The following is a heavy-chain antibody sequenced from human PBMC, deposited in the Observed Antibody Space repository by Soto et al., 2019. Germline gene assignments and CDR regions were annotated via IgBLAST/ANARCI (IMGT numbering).Heavy chain of an antibody. V-gene: IGHV4-59*01. CDR1: GDSISIYY. J-gene: IGHJ4*02. CDR3: ARADFGRYDSSGYYDY. D-gene: IGHD3-22*01. Sequence: PSEPLSLTCTVSGDSISIYYWTWIRQPPGKGLECIGSIHYTGYSSYSPSLKSRVFMSVDTSKEQFSLSLTSVTAADTALYYCARADFGRYDSSGYYDYWGQGILVTVSS. CDR2: IHYTGYS.